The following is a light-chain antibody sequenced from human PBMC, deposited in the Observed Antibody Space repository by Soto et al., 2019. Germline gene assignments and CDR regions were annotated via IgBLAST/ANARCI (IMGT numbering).Light chain of an antibody. Sequence: EIVLTQSPATLSLSPGERATLSCRASQSVGTYLAWYQQKPGQAPRLLIYDESNTTTGIPARFRGSGSGSGFALTISSLGPEDVEVADCQQRSNWTRALTFGGGTKVEIK. J-gene: IGKJ4*01. V-gene: IGKV3-11*01. CDR2: DES. CDR3: QQRSNWTRALT. CDR1: QSVGTY.